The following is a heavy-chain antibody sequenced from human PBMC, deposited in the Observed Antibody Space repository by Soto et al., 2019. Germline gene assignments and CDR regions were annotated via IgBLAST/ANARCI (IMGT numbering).Heavy chain of an antibody. V-gene: IGHV3-21*01. CDR1: GCYFRTYV. Sequence: GGSLKICWGASGCYFRTYVGNWVRQSPGKGLEWVSSITSSTYIYYADSVRGRFTISRDNAKNSLYLQMNSLRAEDTALYYCARDIHFWTGYYTDYFYYGMDVWGRGTTVNVSS. D-gene: IGHD3-3*02. CDR2: ITSSTYI. J-gene: IGHJ6*02. CDR3: ARDIHFWTGYYTDYFYYGMDV.